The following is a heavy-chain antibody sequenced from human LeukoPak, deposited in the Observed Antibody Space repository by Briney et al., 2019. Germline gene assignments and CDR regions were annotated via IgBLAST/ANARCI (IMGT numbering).Heavy chain of an antibody. CDR3: ARDRVNWNDVGGLFDY. Sequence: GGSLRLSCAASGFTVSTNYMSWVRQAPGKGLEWVSLIYSGGNTYYADSVKGRFTISRDNSKNTLYLQMNSLSVEDTAVYYCARDRVNWNDVGGLFDYWGQGTLVTVSS. J-gene: IGHJ4*02. D-gene: IGHD1-1*01. CDR1: GFTVSTNY. V-gene: IGHV3-53*01. CDR2: IYSGGNT.